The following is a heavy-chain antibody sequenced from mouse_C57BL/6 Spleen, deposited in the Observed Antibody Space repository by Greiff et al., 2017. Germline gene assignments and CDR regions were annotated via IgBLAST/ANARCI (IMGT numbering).Heavy chain of an antibody. CDR1: GFSFNTYA. J-gene: IGHJ4*01. CDR2: IRSKSNNYAT. CDR3: VRHGSGYEDAMDY. V-gene: IGHV10-1*01. Sequence: EVKLMESGGGLVQPKGSLKLSCAASGFSFNTYAMNWVRQAPGKGLEWVARIRSKSNNYATYYADSEKDRFTISRDDSESMLYLQMNNLKTEDTAMYYCVRHGSGYEDAMDYWGQGTSVTVSS. D-gene: IGHD2-2*01.